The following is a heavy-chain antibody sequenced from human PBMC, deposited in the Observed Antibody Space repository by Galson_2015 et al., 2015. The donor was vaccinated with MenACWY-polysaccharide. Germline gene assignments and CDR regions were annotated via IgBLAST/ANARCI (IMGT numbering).Heavy chain of an antibody. V-gene: IGHV3-33*03. D-gene: IGHD5-12*01. CDR3: ATVRGSAPNYYMDV. J-gene: IGHJ6*03. CDR2: IWYDGGNK. CDR1: GLRFGSYG. Sequence: SLRLSCAASGLRFGSYGMQWVRQAPGKGLEWVALIWYDGGNKYYSDTVKGRFGISRDNSKNTLYLQMNSLRVEDTAVYYCATVRGSAPNYYMDVWGKGTTVTVSS.